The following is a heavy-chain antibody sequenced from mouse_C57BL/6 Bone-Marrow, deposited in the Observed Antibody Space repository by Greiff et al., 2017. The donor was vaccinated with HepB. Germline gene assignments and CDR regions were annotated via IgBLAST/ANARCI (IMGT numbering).Heavy chain of an antibody. V-gene: IGHV1-81*01. D-gene: IGHD2-14*01. J-gene: IGHJ2*01. Sequence: VKLQQSGAELARPGASVKLSCKASGYTFTSYGISWVKQRTGQGLEWIGEIYPRSGNTYYNEKFKGKATLTADKSSSTAYMELRSLTSEDSAVYFCGRARYDRTFDYWGQGTTLTVSS. CDR3: GRARYDRTFDY. CDR1: GYTFTSYG. CDR2: IYPRSGNT.